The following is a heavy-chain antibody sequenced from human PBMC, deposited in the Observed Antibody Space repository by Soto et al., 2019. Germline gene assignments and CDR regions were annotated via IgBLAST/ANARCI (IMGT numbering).Heavy chain of an antibody. J-gene: IGHJ4*02. CDR2: IWYDGSNK. V-gene: IGHV3-33*06. D-gene: IGHD6-13*01. Sequence: GGSLRLSCAASGFTFSSYGMHWVRQAPGKGLEWVAVIWYDGSNKYYADSVKGRFTISRDNSKNTLYLQMNSLRAEDTAVYYCAKDHGSSLHFDYWGQGTLVTVSS. CDR3: AKDHGSSLHFDY. CDR1: GFTFSSYG.